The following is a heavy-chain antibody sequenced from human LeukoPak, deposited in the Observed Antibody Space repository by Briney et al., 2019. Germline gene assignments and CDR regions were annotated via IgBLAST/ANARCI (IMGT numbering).Heavy chain of an antibody. D-gene: IGHD3-3*01. V-gene: IGHV1-2*02. CDR2: INPNSGGT. CDR3: ARGTTYYDFWSGYHTGYYFDY. CDR1: GYTFTSYY. J-gene: IGHJ4*02. Sequence: ASVKVSCKASGYTFTSYYMHWVRQAPGQGLEWMGWINPNSGGTNYAQKFQGRVTMTRDTSISTAYMELSRLRSDDTAVYYCARGTTYYDFWSGYHTGYYFDYWGQGALVTVSS.